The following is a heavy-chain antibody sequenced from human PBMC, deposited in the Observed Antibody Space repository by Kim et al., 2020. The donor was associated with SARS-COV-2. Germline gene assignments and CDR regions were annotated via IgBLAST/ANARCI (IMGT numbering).Heavy chain of an antibody. CDR3: ATRGRDSSGYI. J-gene: IGHJ4*02. CDR2: IYYSGST. Sequence: SETLSLTCTVSGGSISSSSYYWGWIRQPPGKGLEWIGSIYYSGSTYYNPSLKSRVTISVDTSKNQFSLKLSSVTAADTAVYYCATRGRDSSGYIWGQGTLVTVSS. CDR1: GGSISSSSYY. D-gene: IGHD3-22*01. V-gene: IGHV4-39*01.